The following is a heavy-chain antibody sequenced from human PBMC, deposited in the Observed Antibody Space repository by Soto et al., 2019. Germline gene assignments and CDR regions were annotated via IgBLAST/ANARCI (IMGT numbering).Heavy chain of an antibody. CDR1: GGSISSGDYY. CDR3: ARAATYLWFGESWFDP. J-gene: IGHJ5*02. CDR2: IYYSGST. D-gene: IGHD3-10*01. V-gene: IGHV4-30-4*01. Sequence: QVQLQESGPGLVKPSQTLSLTCTVSGGSISSGDYYWSWIRQPPGKGLEWIGYIYYSGSTYYNPSLKSRVTISVDTSKNQFSLKLSSVTAADTAVYYCARAATYLWFGESWFDPWGQGTLVTVSS.